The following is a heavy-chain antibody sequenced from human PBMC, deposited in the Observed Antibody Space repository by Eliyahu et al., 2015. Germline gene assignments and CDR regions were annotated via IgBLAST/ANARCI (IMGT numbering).Heavy chain of an antibody. CDR2: INHSGGT. CDR1: GXSFSGYY. V-gene: IGHV4-34*01. CDR3: ARVSDDRGYYLPY. Sequence: QVQLHQWGTELLKPSETLSLXCAVYGXSFSGYYWXWIRQAPGKGLEWIGEINHSGGTNYHPSVKSRVLMSVDTSKSQFSLKLSPVNAADTAVYYCARVSDDRGYYLPYWGQGNLVTVSS. D-gene: IGHD3-22*01. J-gene: IGHJ4*02.